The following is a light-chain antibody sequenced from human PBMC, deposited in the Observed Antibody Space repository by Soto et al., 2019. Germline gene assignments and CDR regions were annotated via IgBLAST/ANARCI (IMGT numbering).Light chain of an antibody. CDR1: QSVSSSY. CDR3: QQYCSSQT. CDR2: GAS. J-gene: IGKJ1*01. Sequence: EVVWTQSPGTLSLSPGERATLSCRASQSVSSSYLAWYQQKPGQAPRLLIYGASSRATGIPDRFSGSGSGTDFTLTIIRLEHEDFAVYYCQQYCSSQTFGQGTKLDIK. V-gene: IGKV3-20*01.